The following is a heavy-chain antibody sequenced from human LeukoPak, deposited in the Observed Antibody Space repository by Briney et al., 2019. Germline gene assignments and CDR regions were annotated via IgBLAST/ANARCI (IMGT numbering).Heavy chain of an antibody. Sequence: GRSLRLSCAASGFTFSSYAMHWVRQAPGKGLEWVAVISYDGSNKYYADSVKGRFTISRDNSKNTLYLQMNSLRAEDTAVYYCARDRGGSYYGDAFDIWGQGTMVTVSS. CDR2: ISYDGSNK. CDR3: ARDRGGSYYGDAFDI. J-gene: IGHJ3*02. CDR1: GFTFSSYA. V-gene: IGHV3-30-3*01. D-gene: IGHD1-26*01.